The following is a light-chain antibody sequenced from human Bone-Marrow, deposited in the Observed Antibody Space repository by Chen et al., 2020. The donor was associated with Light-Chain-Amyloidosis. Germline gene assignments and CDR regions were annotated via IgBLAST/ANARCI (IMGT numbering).Light chain of an antibody. CDR2: DDS. CDR3: QVWDRSSDRPV. CDR1: NIGSTS. V-gene: IGLV3-21*02. J-gene: IGLJ3*02. Sequence: SYVLTQPSSVSVAPGQTATIACGGNNIGSTSVHWYPQTPGQAPLLVVYDDSGRPSGLPERLSGSNAGNTATLSISRIEPGDEADYYCQVWDRSSDRPVFGGGTKLTVL.